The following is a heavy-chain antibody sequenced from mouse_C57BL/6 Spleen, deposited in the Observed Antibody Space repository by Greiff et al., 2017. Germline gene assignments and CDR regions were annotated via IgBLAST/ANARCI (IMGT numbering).Heavy chain of an antibody. V-gene: IGHV1-61*01. CDR2: IYPSDSET. CDR3: AREGGSLYAMDY. J-gene: IGHJ4*01. D-gene: IGHD6-2*01. CDR1: GYTFTSYW. Sequence: QVQLKQPGAELVRPGSSVKLSCKASGYTFTSYWMDWVKQRPGQGLEWIGNIYPSDSETHYNQKFKDKATLTVDKSSSTAYMQLSSLTSEDSAVYYCAREGGSLYAMDYWGQGTSVTVSS.